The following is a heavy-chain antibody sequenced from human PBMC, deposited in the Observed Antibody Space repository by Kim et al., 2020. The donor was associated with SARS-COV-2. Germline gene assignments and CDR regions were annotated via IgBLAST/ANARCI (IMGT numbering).Heavy chain of an antibody. D-gene: IGHD2-2*01. J-gene: IGHJ4*02. Sequence: GGSLRLSCVASGLSISMFSLTWVRQAPGKGLEWVANINEDGSEKYYVDSVKGRFTISRDNAKNSMFLQLNSLRAEDKALYYCARDVGVEFDYWGQGTLVTVSS. CDR1: GLSISMFS. V-gene: IGHV3-7*03. CDR2: INEDGSEK. CDR3: ARDVGVEFDY.